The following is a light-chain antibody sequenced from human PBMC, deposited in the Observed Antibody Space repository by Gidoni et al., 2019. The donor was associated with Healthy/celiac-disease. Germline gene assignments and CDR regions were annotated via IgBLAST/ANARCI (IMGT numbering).Light chain of an antibody. V-gene: IGKV4-1*01. CDR3: QQYYSTLTWT. CDR2: WAS. CDR1: QSVLYSSNNKNY. Sequence: DIVITQSPDSLAVSLGERATINCKSSQSVLYSSNNKNYLAWYQQKPGQPPKLLIYWASTRESGVPDRCRGSGSGTDFTLTISSLQAEDVAVYYCQQYYSTLTWTFXQXTKVXIK. J-gene: IGKJ1*01.